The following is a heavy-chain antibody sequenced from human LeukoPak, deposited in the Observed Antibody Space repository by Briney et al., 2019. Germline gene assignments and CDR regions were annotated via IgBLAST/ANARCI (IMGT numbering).Heavy chain of an antibody. CDR2: IWYDGSNK. J-gene: IGHJ4*02. Sequence: PGGSLRLSCAASGFAFSSYGMHWVRQAPGKGLEWVAVIWYDGSNKYYADSVKGRFTISRDNSKNTPYLQMNSLRAEDTAVYYCARGYSSGWSGVDYWGQGTLVTISS. V-gene: IGHV3-33*01. CDR1: GFAFSSYG. CDR3: ARGYSSGWSGVDY. D-gene: IGHD6-19*01.